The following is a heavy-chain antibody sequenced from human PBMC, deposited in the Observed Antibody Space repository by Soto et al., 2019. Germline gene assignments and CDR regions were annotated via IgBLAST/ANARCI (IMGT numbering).Heavy chain of an antibody. CDR2: INHSGST. Sequence: SETLSLTCAVYGGSFSGYYWSWTRQPPGKGLEWIGEINHSGSTNYNPSLKSRVTISVDTSKNQFSLKLSSVTAADTAVYYCARIRSDMDVWGKGTTVTVSS. V-gene: IGHV4-34*01. CDR3: ARIRSDMDV. CDR1: GGSFSGYY. J-gene: IGHJ6*03. D-gene: IGHD6-25*01.